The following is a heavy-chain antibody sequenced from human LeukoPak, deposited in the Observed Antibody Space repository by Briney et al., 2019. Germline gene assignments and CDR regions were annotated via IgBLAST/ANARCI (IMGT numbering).Heavy chain of an antibody. Sequence: ASVKVSCKASGYTCSNYDINWVRQATGQGLEWMGWMNPNSGNTGYAQKFQGRVTMTRDTSINTAYMELSSLRSDDTAVYYCARGSQTIITTFCDNWGQGTLVTVSS. D-gene: IGHD3-22*01. CDR2: MNPNSGNT. CDR3: ARGSQTIITTFCDN. CDR1: GYTCSNYD. J-gene: IGHJ4*02. V-gene: IGHV1-8*01.